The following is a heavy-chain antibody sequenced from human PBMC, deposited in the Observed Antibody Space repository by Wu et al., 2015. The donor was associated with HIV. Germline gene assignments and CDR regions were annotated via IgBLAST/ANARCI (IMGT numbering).Heavy chain of an antibody. CDR3: ARDRELAVAANEDAFDI. D-gene: IGHD6-19*01. V-gene: IGHV1-46*01. CDR2: INPSGGST. CDR1: GYTFINNF. Sequence: VQLVQSGAEVQKPGASVKISCTAFGYTFINNFLHWVRQAPGQGPEWMGVINPSGGSTHYAQEFQGRVTMTRDTSTSTVYMELSSLRSEDTAVYYCARDRELAVAANEDAFDIWGQGTMVTVSS. J-gene: IGHJ3*02.